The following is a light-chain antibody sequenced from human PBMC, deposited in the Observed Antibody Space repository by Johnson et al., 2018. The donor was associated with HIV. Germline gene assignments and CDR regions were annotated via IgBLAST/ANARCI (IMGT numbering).Light chain of an antibody. Sequence: QSVLTQPPSVSAAPGQKVTISCSGSSSIIRNNYVSWYQQLPGAASKLLIYEKDRRPSGIHDRFSGSKSGTSATLDITGLQPGDEADYYCGTWDGSLCAGGVSGTATRLT. CDR2: EKD. CDR3: GTWDGSLCAGGV. V-gene: IGLV1-51*02. CDR1: SSIIRNNY. J-gene: IGLJ1*01.